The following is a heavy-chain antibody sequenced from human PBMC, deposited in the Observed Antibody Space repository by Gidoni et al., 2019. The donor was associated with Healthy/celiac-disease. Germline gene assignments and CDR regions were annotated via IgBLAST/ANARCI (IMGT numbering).Heavy chain of an antibody. CDR3: ARVWRGWTRDGAFDI. CDR2: INPSGGST. D-gene: IGHD6-19*01. Sequence: QVQLVQCGAEVKMPGASVKVSCKASGYTFTSYYMHWVRQAPGQGLEWIGIINPSGGSTSYAQKFQGRVTMTRDTSTSTVYMELSSLRSEDTAVYYCARVWRGWTRDGAFDIWGQGTMVTVSS. V-gene: IGHV1-46*01. J-gene: IGHJ3*02. CDR1: GYTFTSYY.